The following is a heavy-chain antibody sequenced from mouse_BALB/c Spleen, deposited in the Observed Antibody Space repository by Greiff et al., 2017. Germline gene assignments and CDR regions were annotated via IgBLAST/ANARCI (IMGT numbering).Heavy chain of an antibody. CDR3: TRGYYYYGSSYFDY. CDR2: INPSNGGT. V-gene: IGHV1S81*02. J-gene: IGHJ2*01. Sequence: QVQLQQSGAELVKPGASVKLSCKASGYTFTSYYMYWVKQRPGQGLEWIGEINPSNGGTNFNEKFKSKATLTVDKSSSTAYMQLSSLTSEDSAVYYCTRGYYYYGSSYFDYWGQGTTLTVSS. CDR1: GYTFTSYY. D-gene: IGHD1-1*01.